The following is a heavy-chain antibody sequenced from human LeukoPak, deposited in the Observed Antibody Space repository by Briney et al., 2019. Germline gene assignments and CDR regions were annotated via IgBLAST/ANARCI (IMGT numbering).Heavy chain of an antibody. CDR2: ISGSAATT. V-gene: IGHV3-23*01. CDR3: AKRGPGSPQSGKYYFDY. J-gene: IGHJ4*02. CDR1: GFTFSTYG. Sequence: GGSLRPSCAASGFTFSTYGMTWVRQAPGKGLEWVSAISGSAATTFYADSVKGRFTISRDNSKNTLYLQMNSLRAEDTAVYYCAKRGPGSPQSGKYYFDYWGQGTLVTVSS. D-gene: IGHD3-10*01.